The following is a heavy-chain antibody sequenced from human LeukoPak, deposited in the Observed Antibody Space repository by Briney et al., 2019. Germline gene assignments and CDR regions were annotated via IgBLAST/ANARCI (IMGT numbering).Heavy chain of an antibody. CDR2: INPNSGGT. CDR3: AKTRKWIDS. V-gene: IGHV1-2*02. CDR1: GYTFTGYY. Sequence: ASVKVSCKASGYTFTGYYMHWVRQAPGQGLEWMGWINPNSGGTNYAQKFQGRVTMTRDTSISTAYMELSSLKAEDTAVYYCAKTRKWIDSWGQGTLVTVSS. J-gene: IGHJ4*02. D-gene: IGHD2-8*01.